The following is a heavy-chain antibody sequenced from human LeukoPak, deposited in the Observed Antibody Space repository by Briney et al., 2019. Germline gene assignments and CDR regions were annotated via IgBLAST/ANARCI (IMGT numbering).Heavy chain of an antibody. J-gene: IGHJ4*02. V-gene: IGHV1-8*01. Sequence: ASVKVSCKASGYTFTSYDINWVRQATGQGLEWMGWMNPNSGNTGYAQKFQGRVTMTRNTSISTAYMELSGLRSEDTAVYYCARDNGDGYNFDYWGQGTLVTVSS. D-gene: IGHD5-24*01. CDR2: MNPNSGNT. CDR3: ARDNGDGYNFDY. CDR1: GYTFTSYD.